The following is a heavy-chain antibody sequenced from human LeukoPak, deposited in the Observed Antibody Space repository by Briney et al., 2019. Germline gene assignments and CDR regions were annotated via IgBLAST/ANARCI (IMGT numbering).Heavy chain of an antibody. Sequence: GGSLRLSCAASGFTFSSYAMHWVRQAPGKGLEWVAVVSYDGSNKYYADSVKGRFTISRDNSKNTLYLQMNSLRAEDTAVYYCARSYNWNDGWFDPWGQGTLVTVSS. V-gene: IGHV3-30-3*01. D-gene: IGHD1-20*01. J-gene: IGHJ5*02. CDR3: ARSYNWNDGWFDP. CDR2: VSYDGSNK. CDR1: GFTFSSYA.